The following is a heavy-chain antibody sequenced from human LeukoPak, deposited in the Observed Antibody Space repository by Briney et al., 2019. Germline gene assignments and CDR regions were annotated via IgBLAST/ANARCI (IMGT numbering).Heavy chain of an antibody. CDR3: ARRRIPATITGSKLSSRFDT. Sequence: SETLSLTCAVYGESFVGYYWAWIRQPPGKGLEWIGEIDYTGSTNYNPSLKSRIKMSVDTSKNQFSVNLNSVTAADTAFYYCARRRIPATITGSKLSSRFDTWGQGTLVTVSS. J-gene: IGHJ1*01. V-gene: IGHV4-34*01. D-gene: IGHD5-12*01. CDR2: IDYTGST. CDR1: GESFVGYY.